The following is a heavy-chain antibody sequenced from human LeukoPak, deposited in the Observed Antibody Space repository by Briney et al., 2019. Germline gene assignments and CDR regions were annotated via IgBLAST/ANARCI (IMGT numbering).Heavy chain of an antibody. D-gene: IGHD2-15*01. Sequence: PGGFLRLSCAASGFTFSDYYMSWIRQAPGKGLEWVSYISSSGSTIYYADSVKGRFTISRDNAKNSLYLQMNSLRAEDTAVYYCARDPSGYCSGGSCYRFDPWGQGTLVTVSS. V-gene: IGHV3-11*04. CDR1: GFTFSDYY. CDR3: ARDPSGYCSGGSCYRFDP. CDR2: ISSSGSTI. J-gene: IGHJ5*02.